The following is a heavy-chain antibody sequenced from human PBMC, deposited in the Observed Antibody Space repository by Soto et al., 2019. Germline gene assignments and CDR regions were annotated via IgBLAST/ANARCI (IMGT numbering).Heavy chain of an antibody. J-gene: IGHJ6*03. V-gene: IGHV3-23*01. D-gene: IGHD3-3*01. Sequence: PGGSLRLSCAASGFTFSSYAMSWVRQAPGKGLEWVSAISGSGGSTYYADSVKGRFTISRDNSKNTLYLQMNSLRAEDTAVYYCAKDQREYYDFWSGYYTFMGTHPSYYMDVWGKGTTVTVSS. CDR1: GFTFSSYA. CDR2: ISGSGGST. CDR3: AKDQREYYDFWSGYYTFMGTHPSYYMDV.